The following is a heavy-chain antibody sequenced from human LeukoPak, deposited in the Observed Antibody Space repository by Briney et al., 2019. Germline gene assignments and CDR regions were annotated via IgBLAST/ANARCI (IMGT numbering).Heavy chain of an antibody. V-gene: IGHV4-39*01. Sequence: KASETLSLTCTVSGGSISSSSYSWGWIRQPPGKGLEWIGSIYYSGSTYYNPSLKSRVTISVDTSKNQFSLKLSSVTAADTAVYYCARHTSWYSPSDYWGQGTLVTVSS. J-gene: IGHJ4*02. CDR1: GGSISSSSYS. D-gene: IGHD6-13*01. CDR3: ARHTSWYSPSDY. CDR2: IYYSGST.